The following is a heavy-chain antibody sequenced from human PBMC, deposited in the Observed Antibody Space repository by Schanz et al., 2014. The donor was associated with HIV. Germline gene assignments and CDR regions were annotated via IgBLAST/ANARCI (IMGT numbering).Heavy chain of an antibody. CDR1: GYTFTAYY. CDR2: IKPNDGET. D-gene: IGHD1-1*01. CDR3: TRNRYQLLPFDF. J-gene: IGHJ4*02. Sequence: QVQLVQSGAEVKKPGASVKVSCKASGYTFTAYYIHWVRQAPGQGLEWVGYIKPNDGETYYARKFRGRVTMTRDTSISSASLELTRLRSDDTAVYFCTRNRYQLLPFDFWGQGTLVTVSS. V-gene: IGHV1-2*02.